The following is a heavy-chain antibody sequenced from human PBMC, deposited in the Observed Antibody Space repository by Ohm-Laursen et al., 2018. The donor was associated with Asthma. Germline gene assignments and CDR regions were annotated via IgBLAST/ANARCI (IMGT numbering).Heavy chain of an antibody. CDR3: ARDWDCSGGSCYYYYGMDV. CDR2: ISSSSSYI. J-gene: IGHJ6*02. Sequence: SLRLSCTAPGFTFSSYSMNWVRQAPGKGLEWVSSISSSSSYIYYADSVKGRFTISRDNAKNSLYLQMNSLRAEDTAVYYCARDWDCSGGSCYYYYGMDVWGQGTTVTVSS. V-gene: IGHV3-21*01. D-gene: IGHD2-15*01. CDR1: GFTFSSYS.